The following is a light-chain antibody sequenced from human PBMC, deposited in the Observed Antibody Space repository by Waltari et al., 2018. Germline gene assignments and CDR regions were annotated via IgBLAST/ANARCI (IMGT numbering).Light chain of an antibody. J-gene: IGKJ1*01. V-gene: IGKV3-20*01. CDR1: QSVGRS. Sequence: EILLTQSPGTLSLSPGERATLSCRASQSVGRSLAWYQQKPGQPPRLLIYGTSNRATGTPDRFSGGGSGTDFSLTISRLEPEDVXVYYCQXXXSXPVTFXXXXXVE. CDR2: GTS. CDR3: QXXXSXPVT.